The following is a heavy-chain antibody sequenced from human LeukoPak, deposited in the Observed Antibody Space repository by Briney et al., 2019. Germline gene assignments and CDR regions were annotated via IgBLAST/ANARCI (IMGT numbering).Heavy chain of an antibody. CDR2: INPNSGDI. Sequence: ASVKVSCKASGYTFTGYYMQWVRQAPGQGLEWMGRINPNSGDIDYAQKFQGRVIMTRDTSISTGYMELSRLTSDDTAVYYCVREGSSWSYWGQGTLVTVPS. D-gene: IGHD6-13*01. J-gene: IGHJ4*02. CDR3: VREGSSWSY. CDR1: GYTFTGYY. V-gene: IGHV1-2*06.